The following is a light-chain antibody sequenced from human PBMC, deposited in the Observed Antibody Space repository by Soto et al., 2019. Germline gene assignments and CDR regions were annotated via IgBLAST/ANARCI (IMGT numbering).Light chain of an antibody. CDR2: GAS. V-gene: IGKV3-20*01. CDR3: QQYDNAPQT. CDR1: QSIKSSY. Sequence: EIELMQSPGTLSLSPGERATISCRASQSIKSSYLAWYQQKTGQAPRVLIYGASNMATGIPDRFSGSGSGTDFSLTISRLEPEDFAVYYCQQYDNAPQTFGQGTKVEIK. J-gene: IGKJ2*01.